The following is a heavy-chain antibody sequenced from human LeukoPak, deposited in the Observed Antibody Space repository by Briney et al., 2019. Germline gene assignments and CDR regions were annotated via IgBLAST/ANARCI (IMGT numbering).Heavy chain of an antibody. D-gene: IGHD3-22*01. CDR1: GGTFSSYA. J-gene: IGHJ6*02. CDR2: VIPILGIA. Sequence: SVKVSCKASGGTFSSYAISWVRQAPGQGLEWMGRVIPILGIANYAQKFQGRVTITADKSTSTAYMELSSLRSEDTAVYYCAENKGGYDSSGYSYYGMDVWGQGTTVTVSS. V-gene: IGHV1-69*04. CDR3: AENKGGYDSSGYSYYGMDV.